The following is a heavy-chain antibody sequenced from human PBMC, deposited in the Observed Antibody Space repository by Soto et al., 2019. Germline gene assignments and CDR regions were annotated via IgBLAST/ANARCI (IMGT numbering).Heavy chain of an antibody. V-gene: IGHV4-39*01. CDR2: IYYSGST. D-gene: IGHD6-13*01. Sequence: PSETLSLTCTVSGGPISSSSYYWGWIRQPPGKGLEWIGSIYYSGSTYYNPSLKSRVTISVDTSKNQFSLKLNSVTAAETDEYNCARHVRDSSSWSKAKGSLGGMDVWGQGTTVTVSS. J-gene: IGHJ6*02. CDR1: GGPISSSSYY. CDR3: ARHVRDSSSWSKAKGSLGGMDV.